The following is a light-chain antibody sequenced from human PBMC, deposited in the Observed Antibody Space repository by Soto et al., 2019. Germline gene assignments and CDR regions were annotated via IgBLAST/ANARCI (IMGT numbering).Light chain of an antibody. V-gene: IGKV3-15*01. J-gene: IGKJ3*01. CDR3: QQYNSSPFT. CDR2: GAS. Sequence: EIVMTQSPATLSVSPGERATLSCRASQSVSSNLAWYQQKPGQAPRLLLYGASTRATGIPARFSGSGSGTEFTLTISSLQSEDFAVYYCQQYNSSPFTFGPGTKVDIK. CDR1: QSVSSN.